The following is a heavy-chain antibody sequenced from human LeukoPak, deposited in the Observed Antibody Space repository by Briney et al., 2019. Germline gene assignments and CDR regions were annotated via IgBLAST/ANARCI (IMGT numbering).Heavy chain of an antibody. J-gene: IGHJ3*02. Sequence: GGSLRLSCAASGFTVSSSYMNWVRQAPGTGLEWVSVISGGGSTNYADSVKGRFTISRDNSKNTLYLQMNSLRAEDTAVYYCARDRGYSRAFDIWGHGTMVTVSS. V-gene: IGHV3-66*01. D-gene: IGHD3-10*01. CDR3: ARDRGYSRAFDI. CDR2: ISGGGST. CDR1: GFTVSSSY.